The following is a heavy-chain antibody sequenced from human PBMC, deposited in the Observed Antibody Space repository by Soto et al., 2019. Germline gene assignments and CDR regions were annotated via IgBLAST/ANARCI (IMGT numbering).Heavy chain of an antibody. CDR1: GFTFSSYS. D-gene: IGHD3-22*01. J-gene: IGHJ4*02. CDR2: ISSSSSYI. V-gene: IGHV3-21*01. Sequence: EVQLVESGGGLVKPGGSLRLSCAASGFTFSSYSMNWVRQATGKGLEWVSSISSSSSYIYYADSVKGRFTISRDNAKNARYIQRNSQRDEATAVFCCARNPAYYTNSSGYYVRLGGFDYWSQVTLVTVSS. CDR3: ARNPAYYTNSSGYYVRLGGFDY.